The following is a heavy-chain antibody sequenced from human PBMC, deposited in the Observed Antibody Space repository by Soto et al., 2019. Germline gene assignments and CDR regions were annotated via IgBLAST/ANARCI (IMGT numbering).Heavy chain of an antibody. CDR1: GGAFTNDI. J-gene: IGHJ4*02. D-gene: IGHD5-12*01. CDR3: ARDSPIGSTFSGYDAIDY. CDR2: IIPLLDIT. V-gene: IGHV1-69*08. Sequence: QVQLVQSGAEVKKPGSSVKVSCKASGGAFTNDIITWVRQAPGQGLEWMGRIIPLLDITNYAQKFQGRVTITADKXTXTXDMELTSLISEDTAVYYCARDSPIGSTFSGYDAIDYWGQGTLVTVSS.